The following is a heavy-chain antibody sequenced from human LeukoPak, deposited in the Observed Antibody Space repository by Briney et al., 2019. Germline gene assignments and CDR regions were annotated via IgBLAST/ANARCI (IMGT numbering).Heavy chain of an antibody. V-gene: IGHV1-69*05. CDR2: IIPIFGTA. Sequence: GSSVKVSCKASGGTFSSYAISLVRQAPGQGLEWIGGIIPIFGTANYAQKFQGRVTITTDESTSTAYMELSSLRSEDTAVYYCARVITMVRGVIKYWFDPWGQGTLVTVSS. CDR1: GGTFSSYA. D-gene: IGHD3-10*01. CDR3: ARVITMVRGVIKYWFDP. J-gene: IGHJ5*02.